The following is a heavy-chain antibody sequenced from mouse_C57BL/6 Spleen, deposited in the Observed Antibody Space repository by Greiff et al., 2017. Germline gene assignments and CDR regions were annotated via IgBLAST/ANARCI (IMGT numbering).Heavy chain of an antibody. V-gene: IGHV1-5*01. J-gene: IGHJ2*01. Sequence: EVQVVESGTVLARPGASVKMSCKTSGYTFTSYWMHWVKQRPGQGLEWIGAIYPGNSDTSYNQKFKGKAKLTAVTSASTAYMELSSLTNADSAVYYCTRAIGDFDYWGQGTTLTVSS. CDR1: GYTFTSYW. CDR2: IYPGNSDT. D-gene: IGHD3-1*01. CDR3: TRAIGDFDY.